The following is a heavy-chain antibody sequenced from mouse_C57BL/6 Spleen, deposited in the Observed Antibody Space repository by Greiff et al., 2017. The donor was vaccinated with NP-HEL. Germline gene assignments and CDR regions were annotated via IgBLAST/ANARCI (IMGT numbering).Heavy chain of an antibody. CDR3: TETPYYGSSSAWFAY. D-gene: IGHD1-1*01. CDR1: GFTFSNYW. J-gene: IGHJ3*01. V-gene: IGHV6-3*01. Sequence: EVKVEESGGGLVQPGGSMKLSCVASGFTFSNYWMNWVRQSPEKGLEWVAQIRLKSDNYATHYAESVKGRFTISRDDSKSSVYLQMNNLRAEDTGIYYCTETPYYGSSSAWFAYWGQGTLVTVSA. CDR2: IRLKSDNYAT.